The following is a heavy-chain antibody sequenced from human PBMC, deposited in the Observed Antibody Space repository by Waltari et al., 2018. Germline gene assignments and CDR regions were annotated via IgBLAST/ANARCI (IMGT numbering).Heavy chain of an antibody. Sequence: QVQLVQSGAEVKKPGASVKVSCKASGYTFTGYYMHWVRQAPGQGLEWMGWINPNSGGTNYAQKFQGRVTMTRDTSISTAYMELSRLRSDDTAVYYCARDRGWLERRLYYYGMDVWGQGTTVTVSS. J-gene: IGHJ6*02. D-gene: IGHD1-1*01. CDR3: ARDRGWLERRLYYYGMDV. CDR1: GYTFTGYY. CDR2: INPNSGGT. V-gene: IGHV1-2*02.